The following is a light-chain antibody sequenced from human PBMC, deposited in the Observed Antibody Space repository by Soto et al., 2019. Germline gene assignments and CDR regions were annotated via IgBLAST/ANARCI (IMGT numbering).Light chain of an antibody. CDR2: DVS. CDR3: SSYTSSSTRVV. Sequence: QSALTQPASVSGSPGQSITISCTGTSRDVGGYNYVSWYQQHPGKATKLMIYDVSNRPSGVSNRFSGSKSGNTASLTISGLQAEDEADYYCSSYTSSSTRVVFGGGTKLTVL. J-gene: IGLJ2*01. V-gene: IGLV2-14*01. CDR1: SRDVGGYNY.